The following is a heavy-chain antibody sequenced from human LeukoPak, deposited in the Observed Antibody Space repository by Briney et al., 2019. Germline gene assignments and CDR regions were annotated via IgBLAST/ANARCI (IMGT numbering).Heavy chain of an antibody. CDR3: ARGVRYYFDY. V-gene: IGHV4-34*01. CDR2: INHSGST. Sequence: SETLSLTCAVYGGSFSGYYWSWIRQPPGKGLEWIGEINHSGSTNYNPSLKSRVTISVDTSKNQFSLKLCSVTAADTAVYYCARGVRYYFDYWGQGTLVTVSS. CDR1: GGSFSGYY. J-gene: IGHJ4*02.